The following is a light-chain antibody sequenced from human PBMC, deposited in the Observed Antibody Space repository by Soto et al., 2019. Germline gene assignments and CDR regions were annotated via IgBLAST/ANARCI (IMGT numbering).Light chain of an antibody. CDR1: SSKNGAGYD. CDR2: GNS. Sequence: QSVLTQPPSVSGAPGPRVTISCPGGSSKNGAGYDVHWYQQPPGTAPKLLIYGNSNRPSGVPDRFSGSKSGTSASLAVTGLQAEDEADYYCQSYDSSLSGYYVFGTGTKVTVL. CDR3: QSYDSSLSGYYV. J-gene: IGLJ1*01. V-gene: IGLV1-40*01.